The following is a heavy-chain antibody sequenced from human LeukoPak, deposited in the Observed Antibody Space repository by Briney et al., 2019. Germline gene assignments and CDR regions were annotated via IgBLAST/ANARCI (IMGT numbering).Heavy chain of an antibody. D-gene: IGHD6-13*01. Sequence: ASVKVSCKASGYTFTGYYMHWVRQAPGQGLEWMGWINPNSGGTNYAQKFQGRVTMTRDTSISTAYMELSRLRSDDTAVYYFSRTRGIAAAGRVWFDPWGQGTLVTVSS. CDR2: INPNSGGT. CDR1: GYTFTGYY. CDR3: SRTRGIAAAGRVWFDP. V-gene: IGHV1-2*02. J-gene: IGHJ5*02.